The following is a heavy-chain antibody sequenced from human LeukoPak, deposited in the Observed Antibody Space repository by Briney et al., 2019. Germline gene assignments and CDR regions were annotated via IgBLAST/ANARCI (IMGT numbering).Heavy chain of an antibody. Sequence: GESLRLSCAASGFTFSNYWMSWVRQAPGKGLEWVANIKRDGSDNYYVGSVEGRFTISRDNAKNSLYLQMNSLRAEDTAVYYCARSLIRWSYSSGPTGYWGQGTLVTVSS. V-gene: IGHV3-7*01. CDR2: IKRDGSDN. CDR1: GFTFSNYW. D-gene: IGHD6-25*01. J-gene: IGHJ4*02. CDR3: ARSLIRWSYSSGPTGY.